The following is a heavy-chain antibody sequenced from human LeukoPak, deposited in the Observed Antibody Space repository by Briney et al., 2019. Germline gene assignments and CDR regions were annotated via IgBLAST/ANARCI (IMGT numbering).Heavy chain of an antibody. V-gene: IGHV4-38-2*02. D-gene: IGHD3-22*01. J-gene: IGHJ3*02. Sequence: SETLSLTCTVSGYSISSGYYWGWIRQPPGKGLEWIGSIYHSGSTYYNPSLESRVTISVDTSKNQFSLKLSSVTAADTAVYYCARDGIYDSSGYLFGGAFDIWGQGTMVTVSS. CDR3: ARDGIYDSSGYLFGGAFDI. CDR2: IYHSGST. CDR1: GYSISSGYY.